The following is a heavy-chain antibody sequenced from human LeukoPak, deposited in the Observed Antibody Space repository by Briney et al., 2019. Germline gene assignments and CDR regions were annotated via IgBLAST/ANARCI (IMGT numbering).Heavy chain of an antibody. CDR1: GGSFSGYY. CDR2: INHSGST. CDR3: ARAGPGGILTGMKYFQH. Sequence: PSETLSLTCAVYGGSFSGYYWSWIRQPPGKGLEWIGEINHSGSTNYNPSLKSRVTISVDTSKNQFSLKLSSVTAADTAVYYCARAGPGGILTGMKYFQHWGQGTLVTVSS. D-gene: IGHD3-9*01. V-gene: IGHV4-34*01. J-gene: IGHJ1*01.